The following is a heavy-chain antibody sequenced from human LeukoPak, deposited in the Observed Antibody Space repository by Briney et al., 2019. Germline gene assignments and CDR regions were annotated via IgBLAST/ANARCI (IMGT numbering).Heavy chain of an antibody. CDR2: TFYRSKWKN. CDR1: EDSVSSKSAA. Sequence: SQTLSLTCAISEDSVSSKSAAWNWIRQSPARGLEWLGRTFYRSKWKNDYAASVKSRITINPDTSKNQFSLQLRSVTPEDTAVYYCARSAPDPDFWGQGTLVTVSS. V-gene: IGHV6-1*01. CDR3: ARSAPDPDF. J-gene: IGHJ4*02. D-gene: IGHD6-13*01.